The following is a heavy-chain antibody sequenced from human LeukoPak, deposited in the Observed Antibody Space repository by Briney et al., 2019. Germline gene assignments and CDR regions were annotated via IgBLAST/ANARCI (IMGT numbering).Heavy chain of an antibody. J-gene: IGHJ4*02. CDR3: AKPTRFLVTAILED. V-gene: IGHV3-23*01. CDR1: GFTFSSYA. D-gene: IGHD2-21*02. CDR2: ISGSGGST. Sequence: GGSLRLSCAASGFTFSSYAMSWVRQAPGKGLEWVSAISGSGGSTYYADSVKGRFTISRDNSKNSLYLQMNSLRAEDTAVYYCAKPTRFLVTAILEDWGQGTLVTVSS.